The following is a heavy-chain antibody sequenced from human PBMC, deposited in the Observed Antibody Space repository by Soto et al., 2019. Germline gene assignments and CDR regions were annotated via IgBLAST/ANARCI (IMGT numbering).Heavy chain of an antibody. J-gene: IGHJ3*02. CDR2: IKQDGSEK. D-gene: IGHD3-9*01. CDR1: GFTFSSYW. CDR3: ARVAAYYDILTGYRDDAFDI. Sequence: GGSLRLSCAASGFTFSSYWMSWVRQAPGKGLEWVANIKQDGSEKYYVDSVKGRLTISRDNAKNSLYLQMNSLRAEDTAVYYCARVAAYYDILTGYRDDAFDIWGQGTMVTVSS. V-gene: IGHV3-7*04.